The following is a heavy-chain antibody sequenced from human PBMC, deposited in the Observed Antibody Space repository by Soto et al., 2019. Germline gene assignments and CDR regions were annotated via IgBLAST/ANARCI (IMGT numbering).Heavy chain of an antibody. Sequence: EMQLVESGGGLVQPGGSLRLSCVASGFRLSNHFMNWVRQAPGKGLEWVATIKEDGREKYYVESVEGRFTISRDNAKNSLYLEVSNVRDGDTAVYYSARPRFRGMDVWGQGTTVTVSS. CDR3: ARPRFRGMDV. CDR2: IKEDGREK. V-gene: IGHV3-7*03. J-gene: IGHJ6*02. CDR1: GFRLSNHF. D-gene: IGHD3-10*01.